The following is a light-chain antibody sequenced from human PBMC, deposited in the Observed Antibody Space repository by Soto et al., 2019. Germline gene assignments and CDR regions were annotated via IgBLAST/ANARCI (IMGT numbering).Light chain of an antibody. CDR3: QRYDYSPT. J-gene: IGKJ1*01. V-gene: IGKV3-20*01. CDR2: GAS. CDR1: QSVANNY. Sequence: EIVLTQSPGTLSLSPGERATLSCRASQSVANNYLAWYQQRPGQTPRLLIWGASNRAGGVPDRFSGSGSGTDFSFTISRLEPDDFAGYYCQRYDYSPTFGQGTKVEIK.